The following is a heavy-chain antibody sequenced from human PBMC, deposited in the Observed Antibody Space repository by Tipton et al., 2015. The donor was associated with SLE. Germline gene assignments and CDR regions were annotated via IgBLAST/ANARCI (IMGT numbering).Heavy chain of an antibody. D-gene: IGHD2-8*01. CDR2: MNQDGNEK. CDR3: AKGADVYGAYYIDH. Sequence: SLRLSCVASGFSFSSYWMSWVRQVPGKGLEWVANMNQDGNEKYYVDTVKGRFTISRDNAKNSLYLQMNSLRAEDTAVYYCAKGADVYGAYYIDHWGQGTLVTVSS. J-gene: IGHJ4*02. V-gene: IGHV3-7*01. CDR1: GFSFSSYW.